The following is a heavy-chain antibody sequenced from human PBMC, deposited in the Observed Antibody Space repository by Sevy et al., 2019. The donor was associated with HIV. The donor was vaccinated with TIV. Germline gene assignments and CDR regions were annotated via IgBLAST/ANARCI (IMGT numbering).Heavy chain of an antibody. CDR1: GYTFTNYH. CDR3: ARAPSGSQGPGQYFHH. D-gene: IGHD1-26*01. V-gene: IGHV1-18*01. Sequence: ASVKVSCKASGYTFTNYHITWVRQAPGQGLEWMGWITAYNGNTNYAQRLQGRVTLTTDPSTSTAYMWLGSLGSDETAVYCCARAPSGSQGPGQYFHHWGQGTLVTVSS. J-gene: IGHJ1*01. CDR2: ITAYNGNT.